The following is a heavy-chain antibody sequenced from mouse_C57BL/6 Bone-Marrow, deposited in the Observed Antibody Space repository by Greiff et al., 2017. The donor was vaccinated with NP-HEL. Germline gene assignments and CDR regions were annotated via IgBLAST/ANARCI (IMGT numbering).Heavy chain of an antibody. CDR3: ERDDDYDPYYFDY. Sequence: QVQLKQPGAELVMPGASVKLSCKASGYTFTSYWMHWVKQRPGQGLEWIGEIDPSDSYTNYNQKFKGKSTLTVDKSSSTAYMQLSSLTSEDSAVYYCERDDDYDPYYFDYWGRGTTLPVTA. CDR1: GYTFTSYW. CDR2: IDPSDSYT. V-gene: IGHV1-69*01. D-gene: IGHD2-4*01. J-gene: IGHJ2*01.